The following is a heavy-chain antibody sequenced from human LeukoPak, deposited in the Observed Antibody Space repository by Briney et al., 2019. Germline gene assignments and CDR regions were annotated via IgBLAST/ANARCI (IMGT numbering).Heavy chain of an antibody. J-gene: IGHJ4*02. V-gene: IGHV1-8*01. CDR2: MNPNSGNT. CDR1: GYTFTSYD. CDR3: ASSITMVRGTMGEY. Sequence: ASVKVSCKASGYTFTSYDINWVRQATGQGLEWMGWMNPNSGNTGYAQKFQGRVTMTRNTSISTAYMERSSLRSEDTAVYYCASSITMVRGTMGEYWGQGTLVTVSS. D-gene: IGHD3-10*01.